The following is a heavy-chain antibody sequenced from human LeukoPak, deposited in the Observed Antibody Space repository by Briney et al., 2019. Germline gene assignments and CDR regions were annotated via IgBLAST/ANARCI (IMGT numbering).Heavy chain of an antibody. CDR2: ISGSGGST. V-gene: IGHV3-23*01. Sequence: GGSLRLSCAASGFTFSSYAMSWVRQAPGKGLEWVSAISGSGGSTYYADSVKGRFTISRDNSKNTLYLQMNSLRAEDTAVYYCAGGKAEILTGSRYFDYWGQGTLVTVSS. D-gene: IGHD3-9*01. CDR3: AGGKAEILTGSRYFDY. J-gene: IGHJ4*02. CDR1: GFTFSSYA.